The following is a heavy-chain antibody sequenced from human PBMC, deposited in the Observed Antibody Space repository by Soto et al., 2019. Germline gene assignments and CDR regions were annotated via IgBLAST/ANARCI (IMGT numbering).Heavy chain of an antibody. CDR1: GGSISSGDYY. D-gene: IGHD3-10*01. V-gene: IGHV4-30-4*01. J-gene: IGHJ4*02. CDR3: ASTKDLGEFLFDY. CDR2: IYYSGST. Sequence: QVQLQESGPGLVKPSQTLSLTCTVSGGSISSGDYYWSWIRQPPGKGLEWIGYIYYSGSTYYNPSLKSRVTISVDTSKNQFSLKLSSVTAADTAVYYSASTKDLGEFLFDYCGQGTLVTVSS.